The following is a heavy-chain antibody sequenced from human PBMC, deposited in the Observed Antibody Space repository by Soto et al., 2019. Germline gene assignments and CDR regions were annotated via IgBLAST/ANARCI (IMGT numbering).Heavy chain of an antibody. CDR1: GFPFSSYG. CDR3: AKDRDSVFKQLALHAGLVAGRSYYFDL. D-gene: IGHD6-13*01. V-gene: IGHV3-30*18. J-gene: IGHJ4*02. Sequence: QAPLVESGGGVVQPGRSRRLSCAASGFPFSSYGMHWVRQAPGKGLEGLAVISSAGRNKYYADYVKGRFTISRDNSKNAMYLQMKSLRAEDTAVYYWAKDRDSVFKQLALHAGLVAGRSYYFDLWGQGNLGNGSS. CDR2: ISSAGRNK.